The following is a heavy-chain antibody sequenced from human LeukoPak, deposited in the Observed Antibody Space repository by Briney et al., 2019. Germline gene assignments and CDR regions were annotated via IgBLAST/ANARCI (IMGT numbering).Heavy chain of an antibody. CDR2: IYTSGST. D-gene: IGHD2-15*01. CDR3: ARGSSGVVVGDY. V-gene: IGHV4-61*02. CDR1: GGSISSGSYY. Sequence: PSETLSLTCTVSGGSISSGSYYWSWIRQPAGKGLEWIGRIYTSGSTNYNPSLKSRVTISVDTSKNQFSLKLSSVTAADTAVYYCARGSSGVVVGDYWGQGTLVTVSS. J-gene: IGHJ4*02.